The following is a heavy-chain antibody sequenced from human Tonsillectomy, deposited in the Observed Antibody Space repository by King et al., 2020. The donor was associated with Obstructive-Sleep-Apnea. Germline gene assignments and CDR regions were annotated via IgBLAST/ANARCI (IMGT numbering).Heavy chain of an antibody. CDR2: ISGGGVTT. Sequence: VQLVESGGGLVQPGGSLRLSCAASGFTFRSYAMSWVRQAPGKGLEWVSGISGGGVTTYYADSVEGRFTISRDNSKNTLFLQMDSLRADATAVYYCAKAGWWGVIAQNPQYYGLDVWGQGTRVTVSS. CDR3: AKAGWWGVIAQNPQYYGLDV. D-gene: IGHD3-10*01. J-gene: IGHJ6*02. V-gene: IGHV3-23*04. CDR1: GFTFRSYA.